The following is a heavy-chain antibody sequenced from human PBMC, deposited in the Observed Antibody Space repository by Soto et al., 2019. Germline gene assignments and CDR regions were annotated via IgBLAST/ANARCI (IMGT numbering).Heavy chain of an antibody. Sequence: GASVKVSCKASGGTFSSYAISWVRQAPGQGLEWMGGIIPIFGTANYAQKFQGRVTITADESTSTAYMELSSLRSEDMAVYYCARGVDIVATMSWFDPWGQGTLVTVSS. CDR3: ARGVDIVATMSWFDP. V-gene: IGHV1-69*13. CDR1: GGTFSSYA. D-gene: IGHD5-12*01. CDR2: IIPIFGTA. J-gene: IGHJ5*02.